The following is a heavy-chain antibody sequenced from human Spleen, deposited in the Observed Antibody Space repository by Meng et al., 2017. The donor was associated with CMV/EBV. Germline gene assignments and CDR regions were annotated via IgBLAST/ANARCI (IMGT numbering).Heavy chain of an antibody. CDR1: GFTFSNYW. D-gene: IGHD3-22*01. J-gene: IGHJ5*02. Sequence: GESLKISCAVSGFTFSNYWMSWVRQAPGKGLEWVANIKQDGSEKYYVDSVEGRFTISRDNARSSLYLQMNNLRAEDTAVYYCARMYDKGWFDPWGQGTLVTVSS. CDR2: IKQDGSEK. V-gene: IGHV3-7*01. CDR3: ARMYDKGWFDP.